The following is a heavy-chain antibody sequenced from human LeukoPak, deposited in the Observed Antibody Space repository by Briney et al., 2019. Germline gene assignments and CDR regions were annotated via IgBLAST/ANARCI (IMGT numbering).Heavy chain of an antibody. D-gene: IGHD6-19*01. V-gene: IGHV3-21*01. Sequence: GGSLRLSCAASGFTFSSYSMNWVRQAPGKGLEWVSSISSSSSYIYHADSVKGRFTISRDNAKNSLYLQMNSLRAEDTAVYYCARYIAVAGIDYWGQGTLVTVSS. CDR2: ISSSSSYI. CDR3: ARYIAVAGIDY. CDR1: GFTFSSYS. J-gene: IGHJ4*02.